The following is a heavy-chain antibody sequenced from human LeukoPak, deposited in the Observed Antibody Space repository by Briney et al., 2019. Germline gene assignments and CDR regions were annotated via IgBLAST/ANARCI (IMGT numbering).Heavy chain of an antibody. CDR2: INHSGST. Sequence: PSETLSLTCAVYGGSFSGYYWSWLRQPPGKGLEWIGEINHSGSTNYNPSLKSRVTISVDTSKNQFSLKLSSVTAADTAVYYCARGRQLWTYYYYYGMDVWGQGTTVTVSS. CDR3: ARGRQLWTYYYYYGMDV. V-gene: IGHV4-34*01. CDR1: GGSFSGYY. J-gene: IGHJ6*02. D-gene: IGHD5-18*01.